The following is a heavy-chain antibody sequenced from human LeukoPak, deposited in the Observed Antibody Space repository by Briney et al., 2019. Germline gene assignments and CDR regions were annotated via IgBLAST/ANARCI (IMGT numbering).Heavy chain of an antibody. CDR2: ISPSGGST. J-gene: IGHJ5*02. D-gene: IGHD6-6*01. Sequence: ASVKVSCKASGYTFTSYYMHWVRQAPGQGLEWMGIISPSGGSTSYAQKFQGRVTMTRDTSTSTVYMELSSLGSEDTAVYYCAKSYSSSAWFDPWGQGTLVTVSS. V-gene: IGHV1-46*01. CDR1: GYTFTSYY. CDR3: AKSYSSSAWFDP.